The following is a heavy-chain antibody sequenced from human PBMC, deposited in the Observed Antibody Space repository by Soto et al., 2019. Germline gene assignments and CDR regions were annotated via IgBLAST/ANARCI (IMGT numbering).Heavy chain of an antibody. CDR2: ISYAGSNK. CDR3: ANYDILPY. D-gene: IGHD3-9*01. Sequence: GGSLRLSCAASGFTFSSYGMHWVRQAPGKGLEWVAVISYAGSNKYYADSVKGRFPISRDNSKNTLYMQMNSLRAGDTAVYYCANYDILPYWGQGTLGTVSS. CDR1: GFTFSSYG. J-gene: IGHJ4*02. V-gene: IGHV3-30*18.